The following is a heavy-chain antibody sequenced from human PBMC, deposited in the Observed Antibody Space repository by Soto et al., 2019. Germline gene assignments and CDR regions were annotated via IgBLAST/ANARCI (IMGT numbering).Heavy chain of an antibody. CDR2: ISSTRRFI. J-gene: IGHJ3*02. CDR3: ARDDEGRDPSNNFDM. CDR1: ESIFHTYG. V-gene: IGHV3-21*01. Sequence: GGSLRLSCAVPESIFHTYGFNWVRQAPGKGLEWVSYISSTRRFIYYADSVLGRFTIPRDNAKSTLHLQMTGLTAADTAVYYSARDDEGRDPSNNFDMWGQGTMVTVSS. D-gene: IGHD3-10*01.